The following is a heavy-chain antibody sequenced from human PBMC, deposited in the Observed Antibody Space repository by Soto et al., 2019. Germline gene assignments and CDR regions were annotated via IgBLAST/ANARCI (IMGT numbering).Heavy chain of an antibody. J-gene: IGHJ6*02. Sequence: GSLRLSCAASGFTFSSYAMHWVRQAPGKGLEWVAVISYDGSNKYYADSVKGRFTISRDNSKNTLYLQMNSLRAEDTAVYYCARGGSGSYYEAYYYYGMDVWGQGTTVTVSS. D-gene: IGHD3-10*01. V-gene: IGHV3-30-3*01. CDR2: ISYDGSNK. CDR3: ARGGSGSYYEAYYYYGMDV. CDR1: GFTFSSYA.